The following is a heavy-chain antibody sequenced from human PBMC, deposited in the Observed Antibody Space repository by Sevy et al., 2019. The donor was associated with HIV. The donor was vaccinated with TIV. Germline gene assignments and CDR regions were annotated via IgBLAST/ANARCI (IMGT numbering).Heavy chain of an antibody. V-gene: IGHV3-30*18. J-gene: IGHJ3*02. CDR1: GFTFSSYG. D-gene: IGHD4-17*01. CDR3: AKALMTTVIGNAFDI. Sequence: GGSLRLSCAASGFTFSSYGMHWVRQAPGKGLEWVAVISYDGSNKYYADSVKGRFTISRDNSKNTLYLQMNSLRAEDTAVYYCAKALMTTVIGNAFDIWGQRTMVTVSS. CDR2: ISYDGSNK.